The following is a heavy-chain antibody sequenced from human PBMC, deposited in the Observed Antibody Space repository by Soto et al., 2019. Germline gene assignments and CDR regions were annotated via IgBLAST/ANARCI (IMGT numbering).Heavy chain of an antibody. V-gene: IGHV4-61*01. D-gene: IGHD3-22*01. CDR1: GGSVSSGSYY. J-gene: IGHJ4*02. Sequence: PSETLSLTCTVSGGSVSSGSYYWSWIRQPPGKGLEWIGYIYYSGSTNYNPSLKSRVTISVDTSKNQFSLKLSSVTAADTAVYYCASVVWNYDSRHCDYWGRGTLVTVSS. CDR3: ASVVWNYDSRHCDY. CDR2: IYYSGST.